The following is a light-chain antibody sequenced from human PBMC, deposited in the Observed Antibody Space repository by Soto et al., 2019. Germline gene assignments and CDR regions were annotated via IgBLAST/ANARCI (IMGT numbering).Light chain of an antibody. V-gene: IGKV3-15*01. Sequence: EIVMTQSPATLSLSPGERAALSCRASQSINSELACYQQKPGQPPRLLIYGASTSATGVPARFTGSESGSEYTLTISGLQSEDFAVYYCQQGHNWPLTFGQGTRVEI. CDR2: GAS. J-gene: IGKJ2*01. CDR1: QSINSE. CDR3: QQGHNWPLT.